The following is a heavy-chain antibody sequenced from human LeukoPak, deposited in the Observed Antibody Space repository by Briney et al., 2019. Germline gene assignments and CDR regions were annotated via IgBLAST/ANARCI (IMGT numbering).Heavy chain of an antibody. Sequence: TSETLSLTCTVSGDSITSTPYYWGWIRRSPGKGLEWIGIIYYSGSTYYNPSLKSRVTMSVDTSKNQFSLKLNSVTAADTAVYFCARHLNSGGNSPLVYWGQGTLVTVSS. CDR1: GDSITSTPYY. V-gene: IGHV4-39*01. CDR3: ARHLNSGGNSPLVY. CDR2: IYYSGST. D-gene: IGHD4-23*01. J-gene: IGHJ4*02.